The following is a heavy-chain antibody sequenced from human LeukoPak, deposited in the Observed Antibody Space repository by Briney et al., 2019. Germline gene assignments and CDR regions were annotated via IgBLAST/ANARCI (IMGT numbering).Heavy chain of an antibody. CDR3: ARARGDFHYFDS. CDR1: GASISSYY. V-gene: IGHV4-59*01. CDR2: VYDSGKT. J-gene: IGHJ4*02. Sequence: SETLSLTCTVSGASISSYYWSWIRQPPGKGLEWIGYVYDSGKTNYNPSLKSRVTISMDTSKNQLSLNLRSVTAADTAVYYCARARGDFHYFDSWGQGTLDTVSS. D-gene: IGHD2-21*02.